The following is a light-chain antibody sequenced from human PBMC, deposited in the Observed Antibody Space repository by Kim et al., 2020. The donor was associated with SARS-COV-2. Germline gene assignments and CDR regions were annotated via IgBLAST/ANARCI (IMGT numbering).Light chain of an antibody. CDR1: NIGSKG. V-gene: IGLV3-21*04. CDR3: QVWDSSSDHPGV. CDR2: FDS. Sequence: PGQTARITCGGNNIGSKGVHWYQQKPGQAPVVVIYFDSDRPSGIPERFSGSNSGNPATLTISRVEAGDEADYYCQVWDSSSDHPGVFGGGTQLTVL. J-gene: IGLJ3*02.